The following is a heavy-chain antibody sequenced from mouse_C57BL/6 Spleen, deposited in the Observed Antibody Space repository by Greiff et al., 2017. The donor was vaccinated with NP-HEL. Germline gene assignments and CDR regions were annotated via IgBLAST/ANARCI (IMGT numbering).Heavy chain of an antibody. J-gene: IGHJ2*01. V-gene: IGHV1-69*01. CDR2: IDPSDSYT. CDR1: GYTFTNYW. D-gene: IGHD1-1*01. Sequence: QVQLQQPGAELVMPGASVKLSCKASGYTFTNYWMHWVKQRPGQGLEWIGEIDPSDSYTNYNQKFKGKSTLTVDKSSSTAYMQLSSLTSEDSAVYYCARSPYYYGSSLYFDYGGQGTTLTVSS. CDR3: ARSPYYYGSSLYFDY.